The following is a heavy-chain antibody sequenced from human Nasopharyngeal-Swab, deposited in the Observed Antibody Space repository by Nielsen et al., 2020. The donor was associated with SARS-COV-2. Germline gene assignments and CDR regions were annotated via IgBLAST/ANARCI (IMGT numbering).Heavy chain of an antibody. CDR2: INWNSGIM. CDR1: GFTFDDYA. D-gene: IGHD4-11*01. J-gene: IGHJ4*02. Sequence: SLKISCAASGFTFDDYAIYWVRQVPGKGLEWVSGINWNSGIMGYADAVKGRFTISRDNAKNSLFLQMNSLRPEDTAFYYCARGTADYSNPSFDYWGQGTLVTVPS. V-gene: IGHV3-9*01. CDR3: ARGTADYSNPSFDY.